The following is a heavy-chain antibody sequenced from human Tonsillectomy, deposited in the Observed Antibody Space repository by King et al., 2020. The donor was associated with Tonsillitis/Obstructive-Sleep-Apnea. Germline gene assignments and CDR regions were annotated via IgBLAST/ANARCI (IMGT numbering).Heavy chain of an antibody. CDR1: GYSFTSYW. V-gene: IGHV5-51*01. J-gene: IGHJ5*02. D-gene: IGHD4-17*01. CDR2: IYPGDSDT. Sequence: EVQLVESGAEVKKPGESLKISCKGSGYSFTSYWIGWVRQMPGKGLEWMGIIYPGDSDTRYRPSFQGQVTISADKYSSTAYLQWSSLKASDTAMYYCARQADGDYGWFDPWGQGTLVTVSS. CDR3: ARQADGDYGWFDP.